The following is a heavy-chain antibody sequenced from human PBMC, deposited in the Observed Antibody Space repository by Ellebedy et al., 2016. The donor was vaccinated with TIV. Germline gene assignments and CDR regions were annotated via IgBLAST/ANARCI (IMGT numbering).Heavy chain of an antibody. J-gene: IGHJ4*02. D-gene: IGHD2-21*02. V-gene: IGHV4-30-2*01. Sequence: SETLSLXXAVSGGSISSGGYSWSWIRQPPGKGLEWIGYIYHSGSTYYNPSLKGRVTISVDRSKNQFSLKLSSVTAADTAVYYCARVGPSYCGGDCYSYFDYWGQGTLVTVSS. CDR1: GGSISSGGYS. CDR2: IYHSGST. CDR3: ARVGPSYCGGDCYSYFDY.